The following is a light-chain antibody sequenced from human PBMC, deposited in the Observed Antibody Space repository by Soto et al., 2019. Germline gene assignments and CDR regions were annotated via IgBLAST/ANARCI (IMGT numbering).Light chain of an antibody. V-gene: IGLV1-44*01. J-gene: IGLJ2*01. Sequence: QSVLTQPPSASGTPGQRVTISCSGSSSNIESNTVNWYQQLPGTAPKLLIYSNNQRPSGVPDRFSGSKSGSSASLAISGLQSEDEADYYCAAWDDTLHGPVFGGGTKLTVL. CDR3: AAWDDTLHGPV. CDR2: SNN. CDR1: SSNIESNT.